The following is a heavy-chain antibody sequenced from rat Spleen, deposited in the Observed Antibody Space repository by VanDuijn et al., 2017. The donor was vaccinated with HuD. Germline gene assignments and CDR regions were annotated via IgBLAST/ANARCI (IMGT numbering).Heavy chain of an antibody. Sequence: EVQLVESGGGLVQPGRSLKLSCIASGFLFNDYWMTWIRQAPGKGLEWVASITNAGGSTYYADSVKGRFTISRDNAKSTLYLQMNSLRSEDTATYYCSGPFDYWGQGVMVTVSS. CDR3: SGPFDY. V-gene: IGHV5-31*01. CDR2: ITNAGGST. CDR1: GFLFNDYW. J-gene: IGHJ2*01. D-gene: IGHD3-3*01.